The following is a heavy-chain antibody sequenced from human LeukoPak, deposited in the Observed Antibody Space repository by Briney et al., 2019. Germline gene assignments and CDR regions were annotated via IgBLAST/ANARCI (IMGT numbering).Heavy chain of an antibody. Sequence: SETLSLTCTVSGGSISSYYWSWMRQPPGKGLGWIGYIYYSGSTNYNPSLKSRVTISVDTSKNQFSLKLSSVTAADTAVYYCASIAVAGTFADYWGQGTLVTVSS. J-gene: IGHJ4*02. V-gene: IGHV4-59*01. CDR1: GGSISSYY. CDR3: ASIAVAGTFADY. CDR2: IYYSGST. D-gene: IGHD6-19*01.